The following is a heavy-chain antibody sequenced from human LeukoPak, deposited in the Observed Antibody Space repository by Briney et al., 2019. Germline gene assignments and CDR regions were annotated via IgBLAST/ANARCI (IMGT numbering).Heavy chain of an antibody. CDR2: ISASGGST. CDR1: GFTFSSSA. Sequence: GGSLRLSCAASGFTFSSSAMSWVRQVPGKGLEWVSGISASGGSTYYADSVKGWFTISRDNSKNTLYLQMNSLRAEDTAVYYCAKDAYGDYGMDVWGQGTTVTVSS. V-gene: IGHV3-23*01. D-gene: IGHD4-17*01. CDR3: AKDAYGDYGMDV. J-gene: IGHJ6*02.